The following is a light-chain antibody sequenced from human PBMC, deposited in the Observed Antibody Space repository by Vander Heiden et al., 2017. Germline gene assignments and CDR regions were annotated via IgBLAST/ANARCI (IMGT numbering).Light chain of an antibody. Sequence: DIQMTQSPSTLSASVGDRVTITCRASQSISSWLAWYQQKPGKAPKLLIYKASSLESGDPTRFSGSGSGTEFTLTISSLQPDDVATYYYQQYDSYPWTFGQETKVEIK. CDR3: QQYDSYPWT. J-gene: IGKJ1*01. CDR1: QSISSW. CDR2: KAS. V-gene: IGKV1-5*03.